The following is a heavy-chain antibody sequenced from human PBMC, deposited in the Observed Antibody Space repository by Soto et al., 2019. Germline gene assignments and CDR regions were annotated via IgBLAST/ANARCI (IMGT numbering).Heavy chain of an antibody. CDR1: DYTFTTYG. Sequence: QVQLVQSGAEVKKPGASVKVSCKASDYTFTTYGISWVRQAPGQGLEWMGWISADNGNTNYAQKFQGRVTVTTDTATSTAYMEVRSLRSDDTAVYYCARDRAVKSGWYLDYWGQGTLVTVSS. CDR2: ISADNGNT. CDR3: ARDRAVKSGWYLDY. V-gene: IGHV1-18*01. J-gene: IGHJ4*02. D-gene: IGHD6-19*01.